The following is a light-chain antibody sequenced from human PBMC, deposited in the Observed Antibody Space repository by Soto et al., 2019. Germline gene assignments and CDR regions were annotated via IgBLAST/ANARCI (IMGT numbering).Light chain of an antibody. CDR3: QQTYSTPYV. CDR2: GAS. Sequence: DIQLTQSPPSRSAPVGDRVTITCRASQTSNNYVNWYQQEAGKAPMLLIYGASSLQSGDPSRFSGSGFGTEFTLTISSLQSEDFVIYYCQQTYSTPYVFGGGTKLDI. J-gene: IGKJ2*01. V-gene: IGKV1-39*01. CDR1: QTSNNY.